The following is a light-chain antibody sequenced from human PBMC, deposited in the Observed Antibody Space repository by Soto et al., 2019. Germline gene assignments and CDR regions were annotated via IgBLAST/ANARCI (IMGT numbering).Light chain of an antibody. Sequence: DIQLTQSPSFLSASVGDRVTITCRASQGISSYLAWYQQKPGKAPKLLISTASTLQSGVPSRFSGSGSGTELTLTISSLQPEDFATYYCQQLNNYPRTFGQGTKVDIK. CDR1: QGISSY. V-gene: IGKV1-9*01. CDR2: TAS. J-gene: IGKJ1*01. CDR3: QQLNNYPRT.